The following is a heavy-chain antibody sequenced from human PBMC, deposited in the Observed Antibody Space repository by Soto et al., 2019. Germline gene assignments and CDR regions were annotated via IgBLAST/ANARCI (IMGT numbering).Heavy chain of an antibody. J-gene: IGHJ4*02. V-gene: IGHV1-18*01. CDR2: ISPYNGNT. CDR3: ARAGAYRNSWCEY. CDR1: GYTFTTYG. D-gene: IGHD7-27*01. Sequence: QVQLVQSGAEVKKPGASVKVSCKASGYTFTTYGISWVRQAPGQGLEWMGWISPYNGNTNYAQKLQGRVTMTTDTSTSPADMELRSLRSDDTAVYYCARAGAYRNSWCEYWGQGTLVTVSS.